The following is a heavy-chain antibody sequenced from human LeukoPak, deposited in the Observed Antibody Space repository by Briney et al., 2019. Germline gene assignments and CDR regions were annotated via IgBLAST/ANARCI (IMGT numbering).Heavy chain of an antibody. V-gene: IGHV3-11*04. CDR1: GFTFSDYY. CDR3: ARDSVATILGYYFDY. D-gene: IGHD5-12*01. Sequence: GGSLRLSCAASGFTFSDYYMSWIRQAPGKGLEWVSYISSSGSTIYYADSVKGRFTISRDNAKNSLYLQMNSLRAEDTAVYYCARDSVATILGYYFDYWGQGTLVTVSS. CDR2: ISSSGSTI. J-gene: IGHJ4*02.